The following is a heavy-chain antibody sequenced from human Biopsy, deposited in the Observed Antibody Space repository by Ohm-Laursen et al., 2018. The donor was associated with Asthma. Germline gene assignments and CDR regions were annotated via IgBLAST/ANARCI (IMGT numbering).Heavy chain of an antibody. CDR1: GFTFSDYY. CDR2: IYSGGTS. J-gene: IGHJ4*02. CDR3: ARGDSSGWSHDYFDY. V-gene: IGHV3-53*01. D-gene: IGHD6-19*01. Sequence: GSLRLSCAASGFTFSDYYMFWVRQAPGKGLEWVSVIYSGGTSHTADSVRGRFTISRDFSKNTLHLQMHSLRVEDTAVYYCARGDSSGWSHDYFDYWGQGTLVTVSS.